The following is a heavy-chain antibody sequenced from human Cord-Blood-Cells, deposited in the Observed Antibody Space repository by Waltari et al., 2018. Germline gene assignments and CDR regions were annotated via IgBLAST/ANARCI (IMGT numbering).Heavy chain of an antibody. D-gene: IGHD6-13*01. CDR2: NNPNSGGT. V-gene: IGHV1-2*04. Sequence: QVQLVQSGAEVKKPGASVKVSCKASGYTFTGYYMHWVRQAPGQRLEWMGWNNPNSGGTNYAQKFQGWVTMTRDTSISTAYMELSRLRSDDTAVYYCARGTGYSSSWYPDAFDIWGQGTMVTVSS. CDR1: GYTFTGYY. CDR3: ARGTGYSSSWYPDAFDI. J-gene: IGHJ3*02.